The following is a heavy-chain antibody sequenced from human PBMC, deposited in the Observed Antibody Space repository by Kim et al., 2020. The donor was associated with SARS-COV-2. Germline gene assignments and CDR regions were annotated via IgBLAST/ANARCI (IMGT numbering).Heavy chain of an antibody. D-gene: IGHD3-10*01. V-gene: IGHV3-11*04. Sequence: YYADSVKGRFTISRDNAKNSLYLQMNSLRAEDTAVYYCARRAYYSYYFDYWGQGTLVTVSS. CDR3: ARRAYYSYYFDY. J-gene: IGHJ4*02.